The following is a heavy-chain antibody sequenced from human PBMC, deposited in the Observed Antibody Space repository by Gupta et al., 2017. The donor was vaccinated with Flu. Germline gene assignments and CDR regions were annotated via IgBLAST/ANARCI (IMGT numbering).Heavy chain of an antibody. CDR1: GFTFSGSS. V-gene: IGHV3-74*03. J-gene: IGHJ4*02. Sequence: EVQLVESGGGLVQPGGSLRLYCAASGFTFSGSSLQWVRQAPGKGLVWVSRINPDGSSTTYADSVKGRFTISRDNAKNTLYLQMNSLGADDTAVYYCATVTTGCWGQGTLVTVSS. CDR2: INPDGSST. D-gene: IGHD4-17*01. CDR3: ATVTTGC.